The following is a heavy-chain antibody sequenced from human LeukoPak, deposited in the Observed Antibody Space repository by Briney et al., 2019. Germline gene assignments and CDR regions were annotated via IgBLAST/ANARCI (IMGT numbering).Heavy chain of an antibody. D-gene: IGHD3-10*01. CDR1: GGSFSGYY. V-gene: IGHV4-34*01. CDR2: INHSGST. J-gene: IGHJ4*02. Sequence: SETLSLTCAVYGGSFSGYYWSWIRQPPGKGLEWIGEINHSGSTNYNPSLKSRVTISVDTSKNQFSLKLSSVTAADTAVYYCARAGSGSYYTTFDYWGQGTLVTVSS. CDR3: ARAGSGSYYTTFDY.